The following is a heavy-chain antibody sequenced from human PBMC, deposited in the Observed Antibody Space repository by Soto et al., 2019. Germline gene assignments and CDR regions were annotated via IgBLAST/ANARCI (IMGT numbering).Heavy chain of an antibody. J-gene: IGHJ4*02. Sequence: SDTPSLTCTVSGCSISRSSYYWCWILQPPGKGLEWIGSIYYSGSTYYNPSLKSRVTISVDTSKNQFSLKLSSVTAADTAVYYCARQPGTDMDDFDYWGQGTLVTVSS. CDR2: IYYSGST. V-gene: IGHV4-39*01. D-gene: IGHD2-21*02. CDR1: GCSISRSSYY. CDR3: ARQPGTDMDDFDY.